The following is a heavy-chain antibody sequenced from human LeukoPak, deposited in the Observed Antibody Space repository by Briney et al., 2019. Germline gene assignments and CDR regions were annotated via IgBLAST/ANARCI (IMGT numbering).Heavy chain of an antibody. J-gene: IGHJ4*02. V-gene: IGHV4-38-2*02. CDR3: AKGVLLWFGELLYSFDY. CDR2: VSQSGST. CDR1: GYSLRNGYH. Sequence: SETLSLTCTVSGYSLRNGYHWAWFRQPPGKGLEWMGSVSQSGSTYDNPSLKSRVTMSVDTSKNQFSVKMRAVTAADTAVYYCAKGVLLWFGELLYSFDYWGQGTLVTVSS. D-gene: IGHD3-10*01.